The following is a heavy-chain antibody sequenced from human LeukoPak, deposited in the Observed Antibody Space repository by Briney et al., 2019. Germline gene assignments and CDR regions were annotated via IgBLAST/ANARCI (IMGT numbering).Heavy chain of an antibody. D-gene: IGHD3-10*01. CDR3: ARVGYYYGSGSYADY. Sequence: ASVKVSCKASGYTFTSYGINWVRQAPGQGLEWMGWISPYSGDTNYTQKLQGRVTMTTDTSTSTAYMELRSLRSDDTAVYFCARVGYYYGSGSYADYWGPGTLVTVSS. J-gene: IGHJ4*02. CDR1: GYTFTSYG. V-gene: IGHV1-18*01. CDR2: ISPYSGDT.